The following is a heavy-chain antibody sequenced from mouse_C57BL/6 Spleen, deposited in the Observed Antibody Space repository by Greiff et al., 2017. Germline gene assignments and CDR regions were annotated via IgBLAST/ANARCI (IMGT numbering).Heavy chain of an antibody. CDR3: ARAGQEFDY. D-gene: IGHD3-3*01. J-gene: IGHJ2*01. CDR2: IYPGDGDT. V-gene: IGHV1-82*01. CDR1: GYAFSSSW. Sequence: QVQLQQSGPELVKPGASVKISCKASGYAFSSSWMNWVKQRPGKGLEWIGRIYPGDGDTNYNGKFKGKATLTADKSSSTAYMQLSSLTSEDSAVYFCARAGQEFDYWGQGTTLTVSS.